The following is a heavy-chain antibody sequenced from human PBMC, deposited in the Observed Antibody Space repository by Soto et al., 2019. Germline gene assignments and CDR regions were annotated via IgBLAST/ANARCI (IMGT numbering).Heavy chain of an antibody. J-gene: IGHJ6*04. Sequence: SVKVSCKASGGTFSSHSINWVRQAPGQGLEWMGGIVPFFKGIHYAQKFQGRVTITADDSTSTAYMDLSNLRSEDTAVYYCARDVSVNYYDGTYYYYAMDVWGKGTKVTVSS. V-gene: IGHV1-69*13. CDR1: GGTFSSHS. CDR3: ARDVSVNYYDGTYYYYAMDV. D-gene: IGHD3-16*01. CDR2: IVPFFKGI.